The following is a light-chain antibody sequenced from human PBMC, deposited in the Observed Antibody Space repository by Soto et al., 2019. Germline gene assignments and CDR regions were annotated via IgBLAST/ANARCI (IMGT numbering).Light chain of an antibody. Sequence: DVVMTQSPLSLPVTLGHSASISCRSSQRLVDSSGSNYLNWCQQRPGQSPGRLIYKVSNRDSGVPDRFSGSGSGTDFTLTISRVEAEDVGVYYCLQGTHWPYTFGQGTKLEIK. CDR1: QRLVDSSGSNY. CDR2: KVS. J-gene: IGKJ2*01. CDR3: LQGTHWPYT. V-gene: IGKV2-30*01.